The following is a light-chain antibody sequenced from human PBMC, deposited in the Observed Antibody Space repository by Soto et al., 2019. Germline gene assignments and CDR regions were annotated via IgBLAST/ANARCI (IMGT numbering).Light chain of an antibody. Sequence: QSVLTQPRSVSGSPGQSVTISCTGTTSDVGGYNFVSWYQQHPSKAPKLMIYDVTKRPSGVPDRFSGSKSGSTASLTITGLEAEDEADYYCCSYAGSYSYIFGIRTKLTVL. CDR3: CSYAGSYSYI. CDR2: DVT. J-gene: IGLJ1*01. CDR1: TSDVGGYNF. V-gene: IGLV2-11*01.